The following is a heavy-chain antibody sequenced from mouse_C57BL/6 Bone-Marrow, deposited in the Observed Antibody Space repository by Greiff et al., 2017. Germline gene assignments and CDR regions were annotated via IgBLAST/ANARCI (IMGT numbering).Heavy chain of an antibody. CDR1: GYTFTDYY. D-gene: IGHD2-4*01. CDR2: INPYNGGT. J-gene: IGHJ4*01. Sequence: EVKLMESGPVLVKPGASVKMSCKASGYTFTDYYMNWVKQSHGKSLEWIGVINPYNGGTSYNQKFKGKATLTVDKSSSTAYMELNSLTSEDSAVYYCARGHYDYDAFMDYWGQGTSVTVSS. CDR3: ARGHYDYDAFMDY. V-gene: IGHV1-19*01.